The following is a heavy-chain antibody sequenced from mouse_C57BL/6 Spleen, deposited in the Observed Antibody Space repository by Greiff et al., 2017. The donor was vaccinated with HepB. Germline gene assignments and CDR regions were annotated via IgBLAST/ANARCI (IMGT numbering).Heavy chain of an antibody. CDR3: ARWDSWFAY. Sequence: VQLQQSGAELVMPGASVKLSCKASGYTFTSYWMHWVKQRPGQGLEWIGEIDPSDSYTNYNQKFKGKSTLTVDKSSSTAYMQLSSLTSEDSAVYYCARWDSWFAYWGQGTLVTVSA. CDR2: IDPSDSYT. V-gene: IGHV1-69*01. D-gene: IGHD4-1*01. J-gene: IGHJ3*01. CDR1: GYTFTSYW.